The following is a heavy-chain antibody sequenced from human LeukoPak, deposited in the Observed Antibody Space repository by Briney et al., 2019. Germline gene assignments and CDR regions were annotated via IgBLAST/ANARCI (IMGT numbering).Heavy chain of an antibody. CDR1: GFTVSSNY. CDR3: ARSRGSTPRYCSGGSCYWAVFDY. D-gene: IGHD2-15*01. J-gene: IGHJ4*02. CDR2: IYSGGST. Sequence: GGSLRLSCAASGFTVSSNYMSWVRQAPGKGLEWVSVIYSGGSTYYADSVKGRFTISRDNSKNTLYLQMNSLRAEDTAVYYCARSRGSTPRYCSGGSCYWAVFDYWGQGTLVTVSS. V-gene: IGHV3-53*01.